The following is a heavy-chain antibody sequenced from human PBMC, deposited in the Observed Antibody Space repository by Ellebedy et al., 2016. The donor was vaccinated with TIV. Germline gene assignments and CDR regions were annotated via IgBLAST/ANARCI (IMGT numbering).Heavy chain of an antibody. CDR3: AEGGYGDCIDY. CDR2: IYGDGST. V-gene: IGHV3-53*01. Sequence: GESLKISCAASGFTVSSNYMSWVRQAPGKGLEWVSIIYGDGSTFYADSVKGRFTVSRDNSKNTLYLQMNSLRDEDTAVYYCAEGGYGDCIDYWGQGTLVTVSS. J-gene: IGHJ4*02. D-gene: IGHD4-17*01. CDR1: GFTVSSNY.